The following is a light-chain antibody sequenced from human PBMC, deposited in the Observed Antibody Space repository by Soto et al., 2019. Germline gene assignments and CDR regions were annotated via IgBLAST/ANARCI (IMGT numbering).Light chain of an antibody. V-gene: IGKV4-1*01. CDR3: QQYYSTPLT. J-gene: IGKJ4*01. Sequence: DIVMTQSPDSLAVCLGERATINCKSSQSVLYSSNNKNYLAWYRQKPGQPPKLLIYWASTRESGVPDRISGSGSGTDFTLTISSLQAEDVAVYYCQQYYSTPLTFGGGTKVEI. CDR2: WAS. CDR1: QSVLYSSNNKNY.